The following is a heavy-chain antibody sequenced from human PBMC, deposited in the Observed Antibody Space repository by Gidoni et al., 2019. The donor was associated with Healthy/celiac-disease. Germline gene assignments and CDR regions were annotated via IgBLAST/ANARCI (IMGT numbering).Heavy chain of an antibody. J-gene: IGHJ4*02. Sequence: QVQLQESGPGLVKPSQTLSLTCTVSGGSISSGGYSWSWIRQHPGKGLEWIGYIYYSGSTYYNPSLKSRVTISVDTSKNQFSLKLSSVTAADTAVYYRARAFSSYVWGSYRSPEIDYWGQGTLVTVSS. D-gene: IGHD3-16*02. V-gene: IGHV4-31*03. CDR3: ARAFSSYVWGSYRSPEIDY. CDR2: IYYSGST. CDR1: GGSISSGGYS.